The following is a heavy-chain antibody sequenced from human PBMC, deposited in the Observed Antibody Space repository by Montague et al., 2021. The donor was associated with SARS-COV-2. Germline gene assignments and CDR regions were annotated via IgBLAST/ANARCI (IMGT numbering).Heavy chain of an antibody. CDR2: INHSGST. CDR1: GGSISSSSYC. Sequence: SETLSLTCTVSGGSISSSSYCWGWIRQPPGKGLEWIGEINHSGSTNYNPSLKSRVAISVDTSKNQFSLKLSSVTAADTAVYYCARGSGCSGGSCYSEWDPYYYYGMDVWGQGTTVTVSS. V-gene: IGHV4-39*07. D-gene: IGHD2-15*01. CDR3: ARGSGCSGGSCYSEWDPYYYYGMDV. J-gene: IGHJ6*02.